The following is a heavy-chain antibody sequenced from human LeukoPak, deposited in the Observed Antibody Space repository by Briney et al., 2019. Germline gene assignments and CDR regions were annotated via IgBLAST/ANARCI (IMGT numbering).Heavy chain of an antibody. J-gene: IGHJ3*02. Sequence: SETLSLTCTVSGGSISSSSYYWGWIRQPPGKGLEWIGSIYYSGSTYYNPSLKSRVTISVDTSKNQCSLKLSSVTAADTAVYYCARAQLRYFDWLRYDAFDIWGQGTMVTVSS. V-gene: IGHV4-39*01. CDR3: ARAQLRYFDWLRYDAFDI. CDR1: GGSISSSSYY. D-gene: IGHD3-9*01. CDR2: IYYSGST.